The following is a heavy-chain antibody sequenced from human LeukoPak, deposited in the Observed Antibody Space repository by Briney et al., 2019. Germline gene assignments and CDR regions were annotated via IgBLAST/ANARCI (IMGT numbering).Heavy chain of an antibody. D-gene: IGHD3-10*01. CDR2: IYYSGST. Sequence: SQTLSLTCTVSGGSISSGGYYWSWIRQHPGKGLEWIGYIYYSGSTYYNPSLKSRVTISVDTSKNQFSLKLSSVTAADTAVYYCARDRGYYGSGSYYGDAFDIWGKGTMVTVSS. CDR3: ARDRGYYGSGSYYGDAFDI. CDR1: GGSISSGGYY. V-gene: IGHV4-31*03. J-gene: IGHJ3*02.